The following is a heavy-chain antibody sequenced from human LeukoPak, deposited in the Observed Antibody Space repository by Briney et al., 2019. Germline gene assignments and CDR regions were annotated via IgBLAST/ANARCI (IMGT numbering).Heavy chain of an antibody. CDR2: IYHSGST. D-gene: IGHD1-26*01. Sequence: SETLSLTCTVSGYSISSGYYWGWIRQPPGKGLEWIGSIYHSGSTYYNPSLKSRVTISVDTSKNQFSLKLSSVTAADTAVYYCARMGGSYYLTLNWYFDLWGRGTLVTVSS. CDR3: ARMGGSYYLTLNWYFDL. CDR1: GYSISSGYY. V-gene: IGHV4-38-2*02. J-gene: IGHJ2*01.